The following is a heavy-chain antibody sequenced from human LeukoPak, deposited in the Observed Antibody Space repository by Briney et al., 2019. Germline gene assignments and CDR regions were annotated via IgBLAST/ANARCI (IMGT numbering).Heavy chain of an antibody. CDR3: ARALLWFGELDPSYYYYGMDV. Sequence: ASVKVSCKASGGTFSSYAISWVRQAPGQGLEWMGRIIPILGIANYAQKFQGRVTITADKSTSTAYMELSSLRSEDTAVYYCARALLWFGELDPSYYYYGMDVWGRGTTVTVSS. CDR1: GGTFSSYA. J-gene: IGHJ6*02. V-gene: IGHV1-69*04. D-gene: IGHD3-10*01. CDR2: IIPILGIA.